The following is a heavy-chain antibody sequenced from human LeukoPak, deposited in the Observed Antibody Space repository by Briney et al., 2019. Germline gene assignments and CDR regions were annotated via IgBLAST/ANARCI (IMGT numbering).Heavy chain of an antibody. V-gene: IGHV3-7*01. CDR3: ATEGTDGRGSFGWFDA. CDR1: GFTFSTYW. D-gene: IGHD3-10*01. J-gene: IGHJ5*02. Sequence: GGSLRLSCGASGFTFSTYWMTCVRQAPGKGLEWVANIKEDGTLSYYVDSVKGRFTISRDNAKNSLFLQLNSLRAEDTAVYYCATEGTDGRGSFGWFDAWGQGTLVTVSS. CDR2: IKEDGTLS.